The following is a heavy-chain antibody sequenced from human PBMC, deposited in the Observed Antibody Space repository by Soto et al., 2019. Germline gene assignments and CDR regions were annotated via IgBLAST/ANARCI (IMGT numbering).Heavy chain of an antibody. V-gene: IGHV3-74*01. CDR1: GFTFSSYW. D-gene: IGHD2-2*01. Sequence: GGSLRLSCAASGFTFSSYWMHWVRQAPGKGLVWVSRINSDGSSTSYADSVKGRFTISRDNAKNTLYLQMNSLRAEDAAVYYCARPLCLVPAASSNTYNYYYYGMDVWGQGTTVTVSS. CDR2: INSDGSST. J-gene: IGHJ6*02. CDR3: ARPLCLVPAASSNTYNYYYYGMDV.